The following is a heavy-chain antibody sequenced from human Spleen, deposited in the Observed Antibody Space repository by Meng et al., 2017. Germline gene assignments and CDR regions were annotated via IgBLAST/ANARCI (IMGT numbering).Heavy chain of an antibody. CDR3: ARDGVVGAVNWFDP. J-gene: IGHJ5*02. Sequence: QVQRQPWGAGLLKPSETLSLTCAVYGGSFGGCYWSWIRQPPGKGLEWIGEINHAGSTDYNPSLKSRVTISVDTSKNQFSLKLSSVTAADTAVYYCARDGVVGAVNWFDPWGQGTLVTVSS. CDR1: GGSFGGCY. D-gene: IGHD1-26*01. CDR2: INHAGST. V-gene: IGHV4-34*01.